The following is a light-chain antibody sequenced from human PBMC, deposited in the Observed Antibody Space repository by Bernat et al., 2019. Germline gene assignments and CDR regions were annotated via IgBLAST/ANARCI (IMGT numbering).Light chain of an antibody. J-gene: IGLJ1*01. V-gene: IGLV2-23*01. CDR3: CSYAGSTTFYV. Sequence: QSALTQPASVSGSPGQSITISCTGTSSDVGGYNLVSWYQQHPGKAPKLMIYEGNKLPSGVSNRFSGSKSGNTASLTISGLQAEDEADYYCCSYAGSTTFYVFGTGTKVTVL. CDR1: SSDVGGYNL. CDR2: EGN.